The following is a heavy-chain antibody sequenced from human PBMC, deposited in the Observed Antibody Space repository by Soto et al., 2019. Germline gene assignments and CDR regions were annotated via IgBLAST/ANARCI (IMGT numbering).Heavy chain of an antibody. CDR3: ARRRGFPYYYGMDV. J-gene: IGHJ6*02. CDR2: IYHSGST. D-gene: IGHD5-12*01. Sequence: SETLSLTCAVSGGSISSGGYSWSWIRQPPWKGLEWIGYIYHSGSTYYNPSLKSRVTISVDRSKNQFSLKLSSVTAADTAVYYCARRRGFPYYYGMDVWGQGTTVTVSS. V-gene: IGHV4-30-2*01. CDR1: GGSISSGGYS.